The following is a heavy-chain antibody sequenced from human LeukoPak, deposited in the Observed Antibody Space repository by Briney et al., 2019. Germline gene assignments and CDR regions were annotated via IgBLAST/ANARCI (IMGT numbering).Heavy chain of an antibody. CDR1: GFSITSGYF. V-gene: IGHV4-38-2*02. J-gene: IGHJ2*01. Sequence: SETLSLTCSVSGFSITSGYFWGWIRQSPGKGLEWIGNIYTTGAGSTYYNPSVKSRVTLFSDKAKDQLSLKMNSVTAADTAVYYCARGQIDDYWTPVSWKFDLWGRGTLVSVSS. D-gene: IGHD3/OR15-3a*01. CDR2: IYTTGAGST. CDR3: ARGQIDDYWTPVSWKFDL.